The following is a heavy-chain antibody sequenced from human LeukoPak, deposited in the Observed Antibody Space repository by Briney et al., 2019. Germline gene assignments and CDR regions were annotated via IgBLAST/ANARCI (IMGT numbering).Heavy chain of an antibody. CDR1: GYTFTSYY. CDR2: INPSGGST. J-gene: IGHJ4*02. V-gene: IGHV1-46*01. CDR3: ARGGDIVVVPAAVYFDY. D-gene: IGHD2-2*01. Sequence: ASVKVSCKASGYTFTSYYMHWVRQAPGQGLGWMGIINPSGGSTSYAQKFQGRVTMTRDTSTSTVYMELSSLRSEDTAVYYCARGGDIVVVPAAVYFDYWGQGTLVTVSS.